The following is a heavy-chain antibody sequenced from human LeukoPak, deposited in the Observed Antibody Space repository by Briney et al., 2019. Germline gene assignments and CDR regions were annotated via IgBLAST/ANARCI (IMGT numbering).Heavy chain of an antibody. CDR3: VRRTSGSYSDY. Sequence: PSETLSLTCTVSGGSISSYYWSWIRQPPGKGLEWIGYIYYSGSTNYNPSLKSRVTISVDTSKNQFSLKLNSVTAADTAVYYCVRRTSGSYSDYWGQGTLVTVSS. V-gene: IGHV4-59*08. D-gene: IGHD1-26*01. CDR1: GGSISSYY. J-gene: IGHJ4*02. CDR2: IYYSGST.